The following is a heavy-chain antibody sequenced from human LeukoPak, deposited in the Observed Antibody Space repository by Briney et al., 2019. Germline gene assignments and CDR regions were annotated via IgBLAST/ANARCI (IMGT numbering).Heavy chain of an antibody. CDR3: AQAIAVAGPFDY. CDR1: GYTFTDYY. V-gene: IGHV1-69-2*01. J-gene: IGHJ4*02. Sequence: GASVKVSCKASGYTFTDYYMHWVQQAPGKGLEWMGRVDPEDGETIYAEKFQGRVTITADTSTNTAYMELSSLRSEDTAVYCCAQAIAVAGPFDYWGQGTLVTVSS. CDR2: VDPEDGET. D-gene: IGHD6-19*01.